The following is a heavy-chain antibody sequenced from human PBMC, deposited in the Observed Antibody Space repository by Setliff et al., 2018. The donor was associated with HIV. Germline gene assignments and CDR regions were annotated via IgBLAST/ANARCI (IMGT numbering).Heavy chain of an antibody. J-gene: IGHJ4*02. CDR2: IRSKGYGSAT. CDR3: TRHSTDPWSPLDY. Sequence: PGGSLRLSCAASGFTFSGSAMHWVRQASGKGLEWVGRIRSKGYGSATAYAASVKGRFTISRDDSKNTAYLQMDSLKTEDTAVYYCTRHSTDPWSPLDYWGQGTLVTVSS. CDR1: GFTFSGSA. D-gene: IGHD1-1*01. V-gene: IGHV3-73*01.